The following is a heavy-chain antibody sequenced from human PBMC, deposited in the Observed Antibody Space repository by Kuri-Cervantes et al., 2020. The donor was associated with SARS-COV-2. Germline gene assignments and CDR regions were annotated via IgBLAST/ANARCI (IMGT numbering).Heavy chain of an antibody. Sequence: GSLRLSCAASGFTFSDYYMSWIRQPPGKGLEWIGSIYYSGSTYYNPSLKSRVTISVDTSKNQFSLKLSSVTAADTAVYYCASQVDTAMAFDYWGQGTLVTVSS. D-gene: IGHD5-18*01. CDR1: GFTFSDYY. CDR3: ASQVDTAMAFDY. V-gene: IGHV4-39*01. J-gene: IGHJ4*02. CDR2: IYYSGST.